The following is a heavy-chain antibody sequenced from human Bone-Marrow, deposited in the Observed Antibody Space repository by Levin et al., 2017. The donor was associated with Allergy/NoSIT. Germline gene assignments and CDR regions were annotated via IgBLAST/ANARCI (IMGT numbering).Heavy chain of an antibody. J-gene: IGHJ3*01. CDR2: IYSGGST. V-gene: IGHV3-53*01. CDR3: ATGRSSRP. CDR1: GFSVGNNY. Sequence: SCAASGFSVGNNYMSWVRQAPGKGLEWVSVIYSGGSTNYADFVKGRFTISRDSSKNTVYLQMNSLRVEDTAVYYCATGRSSRPWGQGTMVTVSS. D-gene: IGHD6-13*01.